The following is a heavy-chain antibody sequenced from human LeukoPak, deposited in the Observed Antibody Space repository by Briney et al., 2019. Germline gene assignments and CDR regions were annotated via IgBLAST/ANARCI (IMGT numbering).Heavy chain of an antibody. CDR1: GFTFSSYG. Sequence: SGRSLRLSCAASGFTFSSYGMHWVRQAPGKGLEWGAFISYHGRNKYYADSVKGRFTISRDNSQNTLYLQMNSLRAEDTAVYYCALMPFIVGDTHLDYGGQGTLVTVSS. J-gene: IGHJ4*02. CDR3: ALMPFIVGDTHLDY. D-gene: IGHD1-26*01. V-gene: IGHV3-30*03. CDR2: ISYHGRNK.